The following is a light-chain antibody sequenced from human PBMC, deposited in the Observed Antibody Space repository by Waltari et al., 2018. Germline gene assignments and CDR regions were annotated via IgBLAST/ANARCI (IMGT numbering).Light chain of an antibody. J-gene: IGLJ2*01. CDR3: NSYASNSNGL. Sequence: QSALTQPASVSGSPGQSITISCTGTISDVGRYNYVSWYQQHPAKAPKLLIYDVSNRPSGVPSRFSGSKSGNTASLTISGLQAADEAHYYCNSYASNSNGLFGGGTKLTIL. V-gene: IGLV2-14*03. CDR2: DVS. CDR1: ISDVGRYNY.